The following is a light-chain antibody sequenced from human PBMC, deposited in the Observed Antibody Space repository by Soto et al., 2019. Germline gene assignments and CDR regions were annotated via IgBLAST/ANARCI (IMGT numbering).Light chain of an antibody. Sequence: EIVLTQSPATLSLSPGERATLSCRASQSVSSSLAWYQQTPGQAPRLLIYDASNRATGIPARFSGSGSETDFTLTISSLEPDDFAVYYCQQRSNWPLTFGGGTKVEIK. CDR3: QQRSNWPLT. CDR1: QSVSSS. J-gene: IGKJ4*01. V-gene: IGKV3-11*01. CDR2: DAS.